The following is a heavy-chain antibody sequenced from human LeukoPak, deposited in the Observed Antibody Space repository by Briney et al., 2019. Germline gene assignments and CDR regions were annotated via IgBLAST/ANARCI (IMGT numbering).Heavy chain of an antibody. Sequence: PSETLSLTCAVDGGSLSGYYWSWSRQPPGKELEWIGEINHSGGTNYNPSLKSRVTISVDTSKNQFSLKLSSVTAADTAVYYCVRAVTTLFCDYWGQRTLVTVSS. J-gene: IGHJ4*02. V-gene: IGHV4-34*01. D-gene: IGHD4-11*01. CDR3: VRAVTTLFCDY. CDR2: INHSGGT. CDR1: GGSLSGYY.